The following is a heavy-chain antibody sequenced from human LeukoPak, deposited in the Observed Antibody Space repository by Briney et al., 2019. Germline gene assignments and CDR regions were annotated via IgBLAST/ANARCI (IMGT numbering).Heavy chain of an antibody. J-gene: IGHJ5*02. CDR1: GFTFSTYN. Sequence: GGSLRLSCAASGFTFSTYNMNWVRQAPGKGLEWVSSISNSSSYIYYADSVKGRFTISRDNAKTCLYLQMNSLRAEDTAVYYCGRGGYGSYINRFDPWGEGALGTVSS. V-gene: IGHV3-21*01. CDR3: GRGGYGSYINRFDP. CDR2: ISNSSSYI. D-gene: IGHD1-26*01.